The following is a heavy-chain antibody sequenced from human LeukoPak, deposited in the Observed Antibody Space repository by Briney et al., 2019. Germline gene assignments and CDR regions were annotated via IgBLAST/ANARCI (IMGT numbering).Heavy chain of an antibody. D-gene: IGHD5-18*01. V-gene: IGHV4-39*07. Sequence: SETLSLTCTVSGGSISSSSYYWGWIRQPPGKGLEWIGSIYYSGSTYYNPSLKSRVTISVDTSKNQFSLKLSSVTAADTAVYYCARDSGLRSGYSYEDYYYGMDVWGQGTTVTVSS. J-gene: IGHJ6*02. CDR1: GGSISSSSYY. CDR2: IYYSGST. CDR3: ARDSGLRSGYSYEDYYYGMDV.